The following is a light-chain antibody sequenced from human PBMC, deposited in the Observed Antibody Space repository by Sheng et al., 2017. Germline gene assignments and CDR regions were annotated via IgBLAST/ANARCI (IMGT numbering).Light chain of an antibody. CDR1: QGISSA. CDR2: AAS. CDR3: QQYNSYSRV. V-gene: IGKV1-NL1*01. J-gene: IGKJ1*01. Sequence: SQLTQSPSSLSASVGDRVTITCRASQGISSALAWYQQKAGQAPKLLLYAASSLESGVPSRFSGSGSGTDYTLTISSLQPDDFATYYCQQYNSYSRVFGQGTKVEIK.